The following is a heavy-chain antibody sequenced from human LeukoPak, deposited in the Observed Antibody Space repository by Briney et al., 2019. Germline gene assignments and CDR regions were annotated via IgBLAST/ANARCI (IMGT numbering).Heavy chain of an antibody. J-gene: IGHJ6*02. V-gene: IGHV4-34*01. CDR3: ARGSVRAAAGKNYYYYYGMDV. CDR1: GGSFSGYY. Sequence: SETLSLTCAVYGGSFSGYYWSWIRQPPGKGLEWIGEINHSGSTNYNPSLKSRVTISVDTSKSQFSLKLSSVTAADTAVYYCARGSVRAAAGKNYYYYYGMDVWGQGTTVTVSS. CDR2: INHSGST. D-gene: IGHD6-13*01.